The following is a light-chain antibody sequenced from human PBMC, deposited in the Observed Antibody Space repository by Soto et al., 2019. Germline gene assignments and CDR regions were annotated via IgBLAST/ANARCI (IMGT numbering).Light chain of an antibody. CDR2: KAS. CDR1: QTITNW. CDR3: QHYNSYPLT. J-gene: IGKJ3*01. Sequence: DIQMTQSPSTLSASVGDRVTITCRASQTITNWLAWYQQKPGKAPKLLIYKASSLESGVPSRCSGSGSGTEFTLTISSLQPDDFATYYCQHYNSYPLTFGPGTKVDIK. V-gene: IGKV1-5*03.